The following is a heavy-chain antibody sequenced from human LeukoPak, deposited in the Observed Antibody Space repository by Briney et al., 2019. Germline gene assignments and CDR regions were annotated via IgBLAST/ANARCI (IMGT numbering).Heavy chain of an antibody. CDR3: ARAEYYFDY. Sequence: SETLSLTCAVSGGSINRGTFFWTWIRKPPGKGLEWIGYISNSGSTNYHPSLKSRVTISSDTSKTQFTLKLTSVTAADTAVYYCARAEYYFDYWGQGTLVTVSS. CDR1: GGSINRGTFF. J-gene: IGHJ4*02. CDR2: ISNSGST. D-gene: IGHD3-10*01. V-gene: IGHV4-61*01.